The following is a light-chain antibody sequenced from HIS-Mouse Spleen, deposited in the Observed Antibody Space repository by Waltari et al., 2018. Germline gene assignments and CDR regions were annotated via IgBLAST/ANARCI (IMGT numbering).Light chain of an antibody. CDR3: QQYNNWPPLT. J-gene: IGKJ4*01. V-gene: IGKV3-15*01. Sequence: EIVMTQSPATLSVSPGDSSTLSCRASQSVSSNLAWYQHKHGQAPRLLIYGASTRATGIPARFSGSGSGTEFTLTISSMQSEDFAVYYCQQYNNWPPLTFGGGTKVEIK. CDR1: QSVSSN. CDR2: GAS.